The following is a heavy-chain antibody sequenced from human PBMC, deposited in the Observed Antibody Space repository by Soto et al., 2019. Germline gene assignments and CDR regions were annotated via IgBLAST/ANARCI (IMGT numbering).Heavy chain of an antibody. CDR3: ARGPPYSSGSYFTY. CDR2: ISYDGSDK. D-gene: IGHD3-22*01. J-gene: IGHJ4*02. CDR1: GFTFNSYA. Sequence: GGSLRLSCAASGFTFNSYAILWVRQAPGKGLEWMALISYDGSDKYYADSVKGRFTISRDNSKNTVYLQMNSLRPEDTAVYYCARGPPYSSGSYFTYWGLGALVTVSS. V-gene: IGHV3-30-3*01.